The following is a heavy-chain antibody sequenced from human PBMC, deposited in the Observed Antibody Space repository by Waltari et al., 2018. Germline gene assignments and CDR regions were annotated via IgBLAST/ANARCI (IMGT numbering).Heavy chain of an antibody. Sequence: EVQLLESGGGLVQPGGSLRLSCAASGFTFSSSAMSWVRQAPGKGLEWVSAISGSGGSTYYADSVKGRFTISRDNSKNTLYLQMNSLRAEDTAVYYCAKVLAVYYYYGMDVWGQGTTVTVSS. CDR3: AKVLAVYYYYGMDV. CDR2: ISGSGGST. J-gene: IGHJ6*02. CDR1: GFTFSSSA. V-gene: IGHV3-23*01.